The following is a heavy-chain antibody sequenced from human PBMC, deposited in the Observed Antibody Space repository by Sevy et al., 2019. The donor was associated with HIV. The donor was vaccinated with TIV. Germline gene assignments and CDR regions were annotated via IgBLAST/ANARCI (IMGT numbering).Heavy chain of an antibody. CDR1: GGSMTGYY. J-gene: IGHJ4*02. Sequence: SETLSLTCTVSGGSMTGYYWSWIRQSPEKGLEYIGYVHYSGRTNYTPSFKSRVTISVDTAKNQFSLKVTSVTAAGTAVYYCARGRDGHNYSSDYWGQGTLVTVSS. CDR2: VHYSGRT. D-gene: IGHD2-21*01. V-gene: IGHV4-59*01. CDR3: ARGRDGHNYSSDY.